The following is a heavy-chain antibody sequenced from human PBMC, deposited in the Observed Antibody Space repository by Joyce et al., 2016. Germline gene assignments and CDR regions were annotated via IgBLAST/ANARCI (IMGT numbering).Heavy chain of an antibody. CDR1: GYRFTSFG. J-gene: IGHJ6*02. CDR3: ARDEGSIAARRAYYYYYGMDV. D-gene: IGHD6-6*01. CDR2: ISVYNDYT. V-gene: IGHV1-18*01. Sequence: QVQLVQSGAEVKKPGTSVKVSCTASGYRFTSFGITWVRQVPGQGREWMGWISVYNDYTNYAQKLQGRVTMTTDTSTSTAYMELRSLRSDDTAVYYCARDEGSIAARRAYYYYYGMDVWGQGTTVTVSS.